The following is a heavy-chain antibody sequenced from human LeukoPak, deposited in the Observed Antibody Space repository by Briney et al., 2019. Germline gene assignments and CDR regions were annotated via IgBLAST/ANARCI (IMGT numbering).Heavy chain of an antibody. CDR3: VNGRCSSTGCYGGDY. J-gene: IGHJ4*02. D-gene: IGHD2-2*01. Sequence: GGSLRLSCSASGFTFSSYAMHWVRQAPGKGLEYVSAITSSGGGIYYADSVKGRFTISRDNSKNTLYLQMNSLRAEDRCVYFCVNGRCSSTGCYGGDYWGQGTMVTVSS. CDR2: ITSSGGGI. CDR1: GFTFSSYA. V-gene: IGHV3-64D*06.